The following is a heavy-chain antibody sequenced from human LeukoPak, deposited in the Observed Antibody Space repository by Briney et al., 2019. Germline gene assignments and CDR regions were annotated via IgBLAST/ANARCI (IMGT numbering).Heavy chain of an antibody. CDR2: IYHSGST. CDR3: ARVVGALDY. D-gene: IGHD1-26*01. CDR1: GYSISSGYY. V-gene: IGHV4-38-2*02. Sequence: RPSETLSLTCTVSGYSISSGYYWGWIRQPPGKGLEWIGSIYHSGSTYYNPSLKSRVTMSVDTSKNQFSLKLSSVTAADTAVYYCARVVGALDYWGQGTLVTVSS. J-gene: IGHJ4*02.